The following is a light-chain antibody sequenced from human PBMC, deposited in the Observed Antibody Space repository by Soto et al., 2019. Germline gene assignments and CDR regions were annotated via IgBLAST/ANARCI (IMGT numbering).Light chain of an antibody. V-gene: IGKV3-15*01. CDR3: QQGHSWPLT. J-gene: IGKJ2*01. CDR2: SAS. CDR1: QSISTE. Sequence: EIVMTQSPATLSVSPGERATLSCRASQSISTELAWYQQKPGQPPRLLIYSASTRATGVPARFTGSWSGSEFTLTISGLQSEDFAVYYCQQGHSWPLTFGQGTRLEI.